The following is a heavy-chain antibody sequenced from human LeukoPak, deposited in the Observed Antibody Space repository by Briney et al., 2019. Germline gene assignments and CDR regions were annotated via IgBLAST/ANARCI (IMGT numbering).Heavy chain of an antibody. CDR1: GYTFTAYY. J-gene: IGHJ5*02. V-gene: IGHV1-2*02. CDR2: INPNSGGT. CDR3: ARDTGSSSDDWFDP. D-gene: IGHD6-6*01. Sequence: ASVKVSCKASGYTFTAYYMHWVRQAPGQGLEWMGWINPNSGGTNYAQKFQGRVTMTRDTSISTAYMELSRLRSDDTAVYYCARDTGSSSDDWFDPWGQGTLVTVSS.